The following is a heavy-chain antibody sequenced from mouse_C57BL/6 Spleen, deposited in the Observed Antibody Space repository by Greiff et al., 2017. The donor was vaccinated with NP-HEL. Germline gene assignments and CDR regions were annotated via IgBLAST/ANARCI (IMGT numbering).Heavy chain of an antibody. CDR2: IYPGDGDT. CDR3: ELPGYFDV. CDR1: GYAFSSSW. D-gene: IGHD5-5*01. J-gene: IGHJ1*03. Sequence: LLESGPELVKPGASVKISCKASGYAFSSSWMNWVKQRPGKGLEWIGRIYPGDGDTNYNGKFKGKATLTADKSSSTAYMQLSSLTSEDSAVYFCELPGYFDVWGTGTTVTVSS. V-gene: IGHV1-82*01.